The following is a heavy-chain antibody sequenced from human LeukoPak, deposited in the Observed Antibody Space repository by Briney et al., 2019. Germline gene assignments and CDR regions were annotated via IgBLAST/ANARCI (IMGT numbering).Heavy chain of an antibody. D-gene: IGHD2-8*01. CDR1: GGTFSIYA. Sequence: ASVKVSCKASGGTFSIYAISWVRQAPGQGLEWMGGIIPIFGTANYAQKFQGRVTITADEPTSTAYMELGSLRSEDTAVYYCAREGAGYCTNGVCYPHYYYYGMDVWGQGTTVTVSS. J-gene: IGHJ6*02. CDR3: AREGAGYCTNGVCYPHYYYYGMDV. V-gene: IGHV1-69*13. CDR2: IIPIFGTA.